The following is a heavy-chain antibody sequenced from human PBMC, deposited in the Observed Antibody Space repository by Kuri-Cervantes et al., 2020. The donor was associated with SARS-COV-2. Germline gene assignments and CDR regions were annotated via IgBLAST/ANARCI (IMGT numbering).Heavy chain of an antibody. Sequence: LSLTCAASGFTFSSYSMNWVRQAPGKGLEWVSSISSSSYIYYADSVKGRFTISRDNAKNSLYLQMDSLRAEDTAVYYCVRDGDHWNFDYWGQGTLVTVSS. CDR2: ISSSSYI. J-gene: IGHJ4*02. D-gene: IGHD1-1*01. V-gene: IGHV3-21*01. CDR3: VRDGDHWNFDY. CDR1: GFTFSSYS.